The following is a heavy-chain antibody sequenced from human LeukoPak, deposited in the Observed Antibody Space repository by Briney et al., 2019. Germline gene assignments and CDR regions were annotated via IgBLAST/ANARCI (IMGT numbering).Heavy chain of an antibody. CDR1: GSTFSRYG. D-gene: IGHD3-22*01. CDR3: ARDAFDTSGYSYGDAFDF. Sequence: GGSLRLSCAASGSTFSRYGMNWVRQAPGKGLEWVSYISSSGTTIYYADSVKGRFTISRDNADNSLFLQMNRLRDEDTAVYYCARDAFDTSGYSYGDAFDFWGQGTMVTVSS. V-gene: IGHV3-48*02. CDR2: ISSSGTTI. J-gene: IGHJ3*01.